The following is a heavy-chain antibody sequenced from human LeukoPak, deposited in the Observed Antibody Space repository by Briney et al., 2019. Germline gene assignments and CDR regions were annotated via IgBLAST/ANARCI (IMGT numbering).Heavy chain of an antibody. CDR3: ARGAQYSSGWNFDY. J-gene: IGHJ4*02. V-gene: IGHV3-30*03. CDR1: GFSFSSYG. CDR2: ISYDGSNK. D-gene: IGHD6-19*01. Sequence: GGSLRLSCAASGFSFSSYGMHWVRQAPGKGLEWVAVISYDGSNKYYADSVKGRFTISRDNSKNTLYLQMNSLRAEDTAVYYCARGAQYSSGWNFDYWGQGTLVTVSS.